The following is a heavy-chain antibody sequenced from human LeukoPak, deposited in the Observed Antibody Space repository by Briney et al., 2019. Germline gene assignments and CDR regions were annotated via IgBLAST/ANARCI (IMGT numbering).Heavy chain of an antibody. CDR2: IIPIFGTA. CDR1: GGTFSSYA. D-gene: IGHD1-26*01. Sequence: SVKVSCKASGGTFSSYAISWVRQAPGQGLEWMGGIIPIFGTANYAQKFQGRATITADESTSTAYMELSSLRSEDTAVYYCASSFSGSYYDYYFDYWGQGTLVTVSS. J-gene: IGHJ4*02. CDR3: ASSFSGSYYDYYFDY. V-gene: IGHV1-69*01.